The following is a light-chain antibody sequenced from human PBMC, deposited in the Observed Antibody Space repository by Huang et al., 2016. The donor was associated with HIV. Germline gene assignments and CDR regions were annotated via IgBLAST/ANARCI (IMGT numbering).Light chain of an antibody. Sequence: DIVMTQSPDSLAVSLGERATINCKSSQSVLYSSNNKSFLAWYQQKPGQPPKLLIYWASTRESGVPDRFSGSGSGRDFSLTISSLQAEDVAVYYCHQYFSTPYTFGQGTKLEIK. J-gene: IGKJ2*01. V-gene: IGKV4-1*01. CDR2: WAS. CDR1: QSVLYSSNNKSF. CDR3: HQYFSTPYT.